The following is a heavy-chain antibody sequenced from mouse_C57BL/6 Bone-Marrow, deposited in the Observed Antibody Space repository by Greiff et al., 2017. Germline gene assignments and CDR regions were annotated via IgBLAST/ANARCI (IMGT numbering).Heavy chain of an antibody. CDR1: GYTFTSYW. V-gene: IGHV1-52*01. J-gene: IGHJ3*01. CDR3: AREGGLVLVAY. Sequence: QVQLQQPGAELVRPGSSVKLSCKASGYTFTSYWMHWVKQRPIQGLEWIGNIDPSDSETHYNQKFKDKATLTVDKSSSTAYMQLSSLTSEDSAVYYCAREGGLVLVAYWGQGTLVTVSA. D-gene: IGHD1-1*02. CDR2: IDPSDSET.